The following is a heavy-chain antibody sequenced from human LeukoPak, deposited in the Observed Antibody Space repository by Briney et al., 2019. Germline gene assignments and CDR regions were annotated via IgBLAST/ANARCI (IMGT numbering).Heavy chain of an antibody. V-gene: IGHV3-7*01. CDR3: ATYTNWVAGDV. J-gene: IGHJ6*02. CDR2: IMEDGSEK. Sequence: GESLRLSCAASGFTFSESWMSCVRQPPGQGLQWVASIMEDGSEKDYVDSVKGRFTISRDNAKNSLYLQMDSLRAEDTAVYYCATYTNWVAGDVWGQGTTVSASS. CDR1: GFTFSESW. D-gene: IGHD7-27*01.